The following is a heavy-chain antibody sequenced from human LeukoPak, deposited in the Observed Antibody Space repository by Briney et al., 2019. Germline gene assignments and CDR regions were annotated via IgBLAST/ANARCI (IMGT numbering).Heavy chain of an antibody. V-gene: IGHV3-74*01. CDR1: GFTFSSFW. CDR3: ASDQEREYSGYDPFDH. Sequence: GGSLRLSCATSGFTFSSFWMHWVRQDPGKGLVWVSGINGDGSKTTYVDSVKGRFTISRDNAMNTLYLQMDSLRAEDTAVYYCASDQEREYSGYDPFDHWGQGTLVTVSS. CDR2: INGDGSKT. J-gene: IGHJ4*02. D-gene: IGHD5-12*01.